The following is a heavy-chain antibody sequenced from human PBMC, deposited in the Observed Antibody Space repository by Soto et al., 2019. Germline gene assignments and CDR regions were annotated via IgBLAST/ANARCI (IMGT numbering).Heavy chain of an antibody. D-gene: IGHD6-6*01. CDR3: ARDAAARYYYGMDV. CDR1: GYTFTSYA. V-gene: IGHV1-3*01. Sequence: QVQLVQSGAEVTKPGASVKVSCKASGYTFTSYAMHWVRQAPGQRLEWMGWINAGNGNTKYSQKFQGRVTITRDTSASTAYMELSSLRSEDTAVDYCARDAAARYYYGMDVWGQGTTVTVSS. J-gene: IGHJ6*02. CDR2: INAGNGNT.